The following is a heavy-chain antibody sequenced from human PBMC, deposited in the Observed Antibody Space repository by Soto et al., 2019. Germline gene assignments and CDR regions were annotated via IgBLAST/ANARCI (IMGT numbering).Heavy chain of an antibody. CDR1: GGSISSGGYY. J-gene: IGHJ5*02. V-gene: IGHV4-31*03. D-gene: IGHD3-10*01. CDR3: ARSGVRGVMRADWFDP. Sequence: QVQLQESGPGLVKPSQTLSLTCTVSGGSISSGGYYWSWIRQHPGKGLEWIGYIYYSGSTYYNPSLKSRVNISVDTSKNQFSLKLSSVTAADTAVYYCARSGVRGVMRADWFDPWGQGTLVTVSS. CDR2: IYYSGST.